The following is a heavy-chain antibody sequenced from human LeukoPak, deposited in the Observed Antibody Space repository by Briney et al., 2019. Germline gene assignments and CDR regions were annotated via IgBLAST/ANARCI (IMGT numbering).Heavy chain of an antibody. V-gene: IGHV4-34*01. J-gene: IGHJ4*02. CDR3: ARNLGGSSWVFDY. CDR2: INHRGST. D-gene: IGHD6-13*01. CDR1: GGSFSGYY. Sequence: SETLSLTCAVYGGSFSGYYWSWIRQPPGKGLEWIGEINHRGSTNHNPSLKSRVTISIDTSKNQFSLKLSSVTAADTAVYYCARNLGGSSWVFDYWGQGTLVTVSS.